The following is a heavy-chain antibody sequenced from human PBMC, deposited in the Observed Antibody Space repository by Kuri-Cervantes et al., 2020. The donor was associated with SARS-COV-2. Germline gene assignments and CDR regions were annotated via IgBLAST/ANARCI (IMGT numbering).Heavy chain of an antibody. V-gene: IGHV3-21*01. D-gene: IGHD2-15*01. J-gene: IGHJ4*02. Sequence: GESLKISCAASGFTFSSYSMNWVRQAPGKGLEWVSSISSSSSYIYYADSVKGRFTISRDNANNSLYLQMNSLRAEDTAVYYCASERAGPRGGFDSWGPGTLVTVSS. CDR2: ISSSSSYI. CDR3: ASERAGPRGGFDS. CDR1: GFTFSSYS.